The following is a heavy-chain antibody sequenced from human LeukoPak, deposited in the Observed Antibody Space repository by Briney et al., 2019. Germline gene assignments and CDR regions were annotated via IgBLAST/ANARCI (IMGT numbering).Heavy chain of an antibody. V-gene: IGHV4-61*02. CDR3: ARVTTMIVEDAFDI. CDR2: IYTSGST. Sequence: SETLSLTCTVSGGSISSGRYYWSWIRQPAGKGLEWIGRIYTSGSTNYNPSLKSRVTISVDTSKNQFSLKLSSVTAADTAVYYCARVTTMIVEDAFDIWGQGTMVTVSS. CDR1: GGSISSGRYY. D-gene: IGHD3-22*01. J-gene: IGHJ3*02.